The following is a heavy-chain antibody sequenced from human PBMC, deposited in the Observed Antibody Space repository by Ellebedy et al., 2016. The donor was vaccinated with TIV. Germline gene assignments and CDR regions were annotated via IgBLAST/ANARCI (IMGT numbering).Heavy chain of an antibody. J-gene: IGHJ3*02. D-gene: IGHD3-22*01. Sequence: AASVKVSCKASGYTFTSYGISWVRQAPGQGLEWMGWISGYTGDTKYAENLQGRVTMTTGESTSTAYMELRSLRADDTAVYYCARDRSYYDSSGYYYFAFDIWGQGTMVTVSS. CDR1: GYTFTSYG. V-gene: IGHV1-18*01. CDR2: ISGYTGDT. CDR3: ARDRSYYDSSGYYYFAFDI.